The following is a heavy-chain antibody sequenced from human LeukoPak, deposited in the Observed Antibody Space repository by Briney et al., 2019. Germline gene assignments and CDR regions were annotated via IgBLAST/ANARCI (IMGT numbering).Heavy chain of an antibody. CDR1: DDSITIYY. D-gene: IGHD3-10*01. CDR2: IDHTGIT. V-gene: IGHV4-59*01. J-gene: IGHJ5*02. CDR3: ARGGYYGSGNDFRFDP. Sequence: SETLSLTCTVSDDSITIYYWTWIRQPPGKGLEWIGYIDHTGITNYNPSLNSRVTTSVDTSKNQFSLKLSSVTPADTAVYYCARGGYYGSGNDFRFDPWGQGTLVTVSS.